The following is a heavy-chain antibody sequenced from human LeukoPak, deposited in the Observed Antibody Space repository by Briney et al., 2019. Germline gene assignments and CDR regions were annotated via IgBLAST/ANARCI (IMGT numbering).Heavy chain of an antibody. CDR2: INWNGDST. Sequence: GGSLRLSCAASGFTVSSNFMSWVRQAPGKGLEWVSGINWNGDSTGYADSVKGRFTISRDNAKNSLYLQMNSLRAEDTALYYCARRAYSSSWFVFDYWGQGTLVTVSS. CDR1: GFTVSSNF. CDR3: ARRAYSSSWFVFDY. V-gene: IGHV3-20*04. J-gene: IGHJ4*02. D-gene: IGHD6-13*01.